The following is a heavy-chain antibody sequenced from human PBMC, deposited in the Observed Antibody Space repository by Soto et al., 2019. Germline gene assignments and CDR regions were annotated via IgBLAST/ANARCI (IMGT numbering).Heavy chain of an antibody. Sequence: GGSLRLSCAASGFTFSSYATSWVRQAPGKGLEWVSAISGSGGSTYYADSVKGRFTISRDNSKNTLYLQMNSLRAEGTAVYYCAKGLSYCSGGSCYSGYYYYMDVWGKGTTVTVSS. CDR3: AKGLSYCSGGSCYSGYYYYMDV. V-gene: IGHV3-23*01. CDR2: ISGSGGST. J-gene: IGHJ6*03. CDR1: GFTFSSYA. D-gene: IGHD2-15*01.